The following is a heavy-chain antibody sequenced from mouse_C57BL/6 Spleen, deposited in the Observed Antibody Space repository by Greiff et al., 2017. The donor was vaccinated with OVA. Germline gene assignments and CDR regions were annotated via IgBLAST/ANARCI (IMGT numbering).Heavy chain of an antibody. D-gene: IGHD2-2*01. V-gene: IGHV1-55*01. CDR1: GYTFTSYW. CDR3: ARGDGYDGRYYAMDY. J-gene: IGHJ4*01. Sequence: QVQLQQPGAELVKPGASVKMSCKASGYTFTSYWITWVKQRPGQGLEWIGDIYPGSGSTNYNEKFKSKATLTVDPSSSTAYMQLSSLTSEDSAVYYCARGDGYDGRYYAMDYWGQGTSVTVSS. CDR2: IYPGSGST.